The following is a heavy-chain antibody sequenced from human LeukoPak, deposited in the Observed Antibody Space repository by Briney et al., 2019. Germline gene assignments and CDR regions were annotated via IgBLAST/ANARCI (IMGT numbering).Heavy chain of an antibody. CDR3: ARDPPVLRYFDWLSDAFDI. V-gene: IGHV1-18*01. D-gene: IGHD3-9*01. CDR2: ISAYNGNT. Sequence: GASVKVSCKASGYTFTSYGISWVRQAPGQGLEWMGWISAYNGNTNYAQKLQGRVTMTTDTSTSTAYMELRRLRSDDTAVYYCARDPPVLRYFDWLSDAFDIWGQGTMVTVSS. J-gene: IGHJ3*02. CDR1: GYTFTSYG.